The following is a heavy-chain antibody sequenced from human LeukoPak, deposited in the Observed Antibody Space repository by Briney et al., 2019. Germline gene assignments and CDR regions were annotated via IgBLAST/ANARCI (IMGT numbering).Heavy chain of an antibody. Sequence: SETLSLTCTVPGGSISSGSYYWSWIRQPAGKGLEWIGRIYTSGSTNYNPSLKSRVTISVDTSKNQFSLKLSSVTAADTAVYYCARDQEAYCSSTSCYEYYYYMDVWGKGTTVTISS. D-gene: IGHD2-2*01. CDR1: GGSISSGSYY. CDR2: IYTSGST. CDR3: ARDQEAYCSSTSCYEYYYYMDV. J-gene: IGHJ6*03. V-gene: IGHV4-61*02.